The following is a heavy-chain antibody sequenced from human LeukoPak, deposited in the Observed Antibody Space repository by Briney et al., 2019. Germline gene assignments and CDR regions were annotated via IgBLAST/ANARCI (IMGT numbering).Heavy chain of an antibody. V-gene: IGHV3-23*01. J-gene: IGHJ4*02. Sequence: GGSLRLSCAASGFTFSSYAMSWVRQAPGKGLEWDSAISGSGGSTYYADSVRGRFTISRDNSKNTLYLQMNSLRAEDTAVYYCVVGLTTVTPFDYWGQGTLVTVSS. CDR2: ISGSGGST. D-gene: IGHD4-17*01. CDR3: VVGLTTVTPFDY. CDR1: GFTFSSYA.